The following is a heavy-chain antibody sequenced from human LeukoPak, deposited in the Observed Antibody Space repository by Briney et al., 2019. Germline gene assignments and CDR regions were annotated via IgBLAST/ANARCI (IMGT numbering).Heavy chain of an antibody. Sequence: PGGSLRLSCAASGFTFSSYAMSWVRQAPGKGLEWVSAISGSGGSTYYADSVKGRFTISRDNSKNTLYLQMNSLRAQDTAVYYCAKPVTPLAVAEGFDYWGQGTLVTVSS. V-gene: IGHV3-23*01. D-gene: IGHD6-19*01. J-gene: IGHJ4*02. CDR2: ISGSGGST. CDR3: AKPVTPLAVAEGFDY. CDR1: GFTFSSYA.